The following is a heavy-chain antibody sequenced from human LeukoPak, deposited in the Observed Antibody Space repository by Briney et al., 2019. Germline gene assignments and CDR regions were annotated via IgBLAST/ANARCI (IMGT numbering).Heavy chain of an antibody. D-gene: IGHD5-24*01. V-gene: IGHV4-39*01. CDR3: ARHVVGYKSVDY. CDR2: IYYSGST. J-gene: IGHJ4*02. CDR1: GGSISSSSYY. Sequence: SETLSLTCTVSGGSISSSSYYWGWIRQPPGKGLEWIGSIYYSGSTYYNPSLKSRVTISVDTSKNQFSLKLSSVTAADTAVYHCARHVVGYKSVDYWGQGTLVTVSS.